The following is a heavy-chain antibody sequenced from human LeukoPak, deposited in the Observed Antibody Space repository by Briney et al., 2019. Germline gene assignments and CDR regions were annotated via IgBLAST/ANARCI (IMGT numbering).Heavy chain of an antibody. D-gene: IGHD4-17*01. J-gene: IGHJ4*02. CDR3: ARDSHYGDFLFDY. CDR2: ISSSSSTI. CDR1: GFIFSDYG. V-gene: IGHV3-48*02. Sequence: GSLRLSCAASGFIFSDYGMSWVRQAPGKGLEWVSYISSSSSTIYYADSVEGRFTISRDNAKNSLYLQMNSLRDEDTAVYYCARDSHYGDFLFDYWGQGTLVTVSS.